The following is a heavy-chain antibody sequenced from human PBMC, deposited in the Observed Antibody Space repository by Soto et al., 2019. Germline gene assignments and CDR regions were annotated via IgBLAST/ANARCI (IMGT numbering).Heavy chain of an antibody. D-gene: IGHD3-10*01. V-gene: IGHV5-51*01. Sequence: LGESLKISCKGSGYSFTNYWIAWVRQMPGKGLEWMGIIYPGDSDARYSPSFQGQVTISADKSINTAYLQWSSLKASDTAMYYCARPRSGSYRLDYYGMDVWGQGTTVTVSS. CDR2: IYPGDSDA. CDR1: GYSFTNYW. CDR3: ARPRSGSYRLDYYGMDV. J-gene: IGHJ6*02.